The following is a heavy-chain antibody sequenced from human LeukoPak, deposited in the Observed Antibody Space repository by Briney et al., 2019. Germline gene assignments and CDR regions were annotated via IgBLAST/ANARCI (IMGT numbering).Heavy chain of an antibody. CDR3: ARDPGSFPGYYFDY. CDR2: ISSSSRTI. J-gene: IGHJ4*02. V-gene: IGHV3-48*02. Sequence: PGGSLRLSCAASGFTLTGYSMNWVRQAPGKGLEWVSYISSSSRTIYYADSVKGRFTILRDNAKNSLYLQMNSLREEDTAVYYCARDPGSFPGYYFDYWGQGTLVTVSP. D-gene: IGHD6-13*01. CDR1: GFTLTGYS.